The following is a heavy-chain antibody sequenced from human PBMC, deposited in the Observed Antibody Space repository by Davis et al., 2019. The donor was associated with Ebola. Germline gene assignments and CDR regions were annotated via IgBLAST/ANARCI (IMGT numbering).Heavy chain of an antibody. Sequence: GESLKISCAASGFTFSSYEMNWVRQAPGKGLEWVSYISSRGSTIYYADSVKGRFTISRDNSKNTLYLQMNSLRAEDTAVYYCAKDRVYCSSTSCYADEYYFDYWGQGTLVTVSS. CDR2: ISSRGSTI. CDR1: GFTFSSYE. V-gene: IGHV3-48*03. CDR3: AKDRVYCSSTSCYADEYYFDY. J-gene: IGHJ4*02. D-gene: IGHD2-2*01.